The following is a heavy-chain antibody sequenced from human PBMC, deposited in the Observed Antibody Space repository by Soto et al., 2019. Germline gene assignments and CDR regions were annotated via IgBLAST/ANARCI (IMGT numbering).Heavy chain of an antibody. CDR1: GFTFSSYG. V-gene: IGHV3-33*01. J-gene: IGHJ4*02. CDR2: IWYDGSNK. Sequence: QVQLVESGGGVVQPGRYLRLSCAASGFTFSSYGMHWVRQAPGKGREWWAVIWYDGSNKYYADTVKGGFTISRDNSKNTLYLQMNSLRAEDTAVYYCARVPEAYYYDSSGDLYFDYWGQVTLVTVSS. D-gene: IGHD3-22*01. CDR3: ARVPEAYYYDSSGDLYFDY.